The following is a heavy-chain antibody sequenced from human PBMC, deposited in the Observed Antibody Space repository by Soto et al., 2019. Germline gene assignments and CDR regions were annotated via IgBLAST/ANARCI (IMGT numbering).Heavy chain of an antibody. CDR2: ISAYNGNT. V-gene: IGHV1-18*01. CDR3: ARAGERGGDYYYDYGMDV. D-gene: IGHD3-10*01. CDR1: GYTFTSYG. Sequence: QVQLVHSGAEVKKPGASVKVSCKASGYTFTSYGITWVRQAPGQGLEWMGWISAYNGNTDYAQKLQGRVTMTPDTSTSTAYMELRSLRSDDTAVYYCARAGERGGDYYYDYGMDVWGQGTTVTVSS. J-gene: IGHJ6*02.